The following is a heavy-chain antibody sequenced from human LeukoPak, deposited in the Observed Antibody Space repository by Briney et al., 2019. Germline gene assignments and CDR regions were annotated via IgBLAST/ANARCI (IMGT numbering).Heavy chain of an antibody. CDR3: ARVHKSMSRDPAGI. J-gene: IGHJ4*02. CDR2: LNPSVGTT. CDR1: GYTFTSYY. Sequence: ASVKVSCMASGYTFTSYYMHWVRQAPGQGLEWMGILNPSVGTTSYAQKFQGRDTMTRDTSTSTVYIKLSSLGSEAAAFYYGARVHKSMSRDPAGIWDQGTVVIVSS. D-gene: IGHD3-10*01. V-gene: IGHV1-46*01.